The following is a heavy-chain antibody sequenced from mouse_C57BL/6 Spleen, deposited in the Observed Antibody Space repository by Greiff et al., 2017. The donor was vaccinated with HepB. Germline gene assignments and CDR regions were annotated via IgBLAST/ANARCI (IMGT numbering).Heavy chain of an antibody. CDR2: ISGGGGNT. V-gene: IGHV5-9*01. D-gene: IGHD1-1*01. J-gene: IGHJ3*01. CDR3: ARHKDGSSSFAY. CDR1: GFTFSSYT. Sequence: EVQRVESGGGLVKPGGSLKLSCAASGFTFSSYTMSWVRQTPEKRLEWVATISGGGGNTYYPDSVKGRFTISRDNAKNTLYLQMSSLRSEDTALYYCARHKDGSSSFAYWGQGTLVTVSA.